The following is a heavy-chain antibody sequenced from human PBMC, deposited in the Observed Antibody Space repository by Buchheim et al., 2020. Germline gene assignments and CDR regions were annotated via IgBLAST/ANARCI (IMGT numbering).Heavy chain of an antibody. CDR1: GFTFSSYG. D-gene: IGHD3-22*01. Sequence: QVQLVESGGGVVQPGRSLRLSCAASGFTFSSYGMHWVRQAPGKGLEWVAVISYDGRNKYYADSVKGRFTISRDNSKNKVYLQMNSLRAEDTAVYYCAKVSYDSSGYVDYWGQGTL. V-gene: IGHV3-30*18. J-gene: IGHJ4*02. CDR2: ISYDGRNK. CDR3: AKVSYDSSGYVDY.